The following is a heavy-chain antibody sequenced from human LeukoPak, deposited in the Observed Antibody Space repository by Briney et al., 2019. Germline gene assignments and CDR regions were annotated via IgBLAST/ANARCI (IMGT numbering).Heavy chain of an antibody. CDR2: IYYSGST. Sequence: PSETLSLTCTVSGGSISSSSYYWGWIRQPPGKELEWIGSIYYSGSTYYNPSLKSRVTISVDTSKNQFSLKLSSVTAADTAVYYCARVVGARDAFDIWGQGTMVTVSS. CDR3: ARVVGARDAFDI. CDR1: GGSISSSSYY. D-gene: IGHD1-26*01. V-gene: IGHV4-39*07. J-gene: IGHJ3*02.